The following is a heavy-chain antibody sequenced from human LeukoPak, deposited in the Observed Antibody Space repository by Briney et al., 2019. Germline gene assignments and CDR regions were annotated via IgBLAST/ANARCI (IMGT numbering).Heavy chain of an antibody. V-gene: IGHV3-21*01. J-gene: IGHJ4*02. CDR1: GFTFSSYS. D-gene: IGHD3-22*01. CDR2: ISSSSSYI. CDR3: AREGRGELYDSSGYYNY. Sequence: PGGSLRLSCAASGFTFSSYSMNWVRQAPGKGLEWVSSISSSSSYIYYADSVKGRFTISRDNAKNSLYLQMNSLRAEDTAVYYCAREGRGELYDSSGYYNYWGQGTLVTVSS.